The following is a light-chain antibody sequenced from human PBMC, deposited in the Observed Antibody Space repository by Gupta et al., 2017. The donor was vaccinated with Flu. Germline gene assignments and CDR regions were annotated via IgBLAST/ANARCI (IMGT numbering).Light chain of an antibody. V-gene: IGLV1-40*01. J-gene: IGLJ2*01. CDR2: GNS. CDR1: SSNIGAGYD. CDR3: QSYDSSLSLVV. Sequence: QSVLTQPPSVSGAPGPTVTIPCPGSSSNIGAGYDVHWYQQLPGTAPKLLIYGNSNRPSGVPDRFSGSKSGTSASLAITGLQAEDEADYYCQSYDSSLSLVVFGGGTKLTVL.